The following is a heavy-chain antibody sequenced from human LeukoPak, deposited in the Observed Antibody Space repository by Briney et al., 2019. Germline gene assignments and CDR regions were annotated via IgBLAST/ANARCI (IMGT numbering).Heavy chain of an antibody. V-gene: IGHV3-23*01. CDR3: ARNFRDGYNNSFDY. D-gene: IGHD5-24*01. Sequence: GGSLRLSCAASKFTFSTFSMSWVRQAPGKGLEWVSSISGSGGYTYYADSAKGRFTISRDNSKNTLYLQMNSLRAEDTAVYYCARNFRDGYNNSFDYWGQGTLVTVSS. CDR1: KFTFSTFS. CDR2: ISGSGGYT. J-gene: IGHJ4*02.